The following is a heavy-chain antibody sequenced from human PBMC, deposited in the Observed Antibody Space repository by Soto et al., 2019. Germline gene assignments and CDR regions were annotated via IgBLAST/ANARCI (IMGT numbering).Heavy chain of an antibody. CDR2: IYYSGST. CDR1: GGSISSGGYY. D-gene: IGHD4-17*01. V-gene: IGHV4-61*08. CDR3: ARAPYGDYGLFDY. J-gene: IGHJ4*02. Sequence: SETLSLTCTVSGGSISSGGYYWSWIRQHPGKGLEWIGYIYYSGSTYYNPSLKSRVTISVDTSKNQFSLRLSSVTAADTAVYYCARAPYGDYGLFDYWGQGTLVTVSS.